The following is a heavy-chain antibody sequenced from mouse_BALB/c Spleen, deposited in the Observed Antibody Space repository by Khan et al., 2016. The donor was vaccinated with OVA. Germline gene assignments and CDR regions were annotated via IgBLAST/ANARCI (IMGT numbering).Heavy chain of an antibody. CDR2: ISYSGST. D-gene: IGHD1-1*01. Sequence: EVQLQESGPGLVKPFQSLSLTCTVTGYSITSNYAWNWIRQFPGNKLEWVGYISYSGSTSYNPSLNSRISITRDTSKNQFFLQLNSVTTEDTATYYCARGDYYGYAMDYWGQGTSVTVSS. CDR1: GYSITSNYA. V-gene: IGHV3-2*02. J-gene: IGHJ4*01. CDR3: ARGDYYGYAMDY.